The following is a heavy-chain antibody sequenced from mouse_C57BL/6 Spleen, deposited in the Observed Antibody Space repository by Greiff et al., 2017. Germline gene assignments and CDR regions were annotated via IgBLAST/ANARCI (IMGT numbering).Heavy chain of an antibody. CDR3: AKDYGSSYGYFDV. D-gene: IGHD1-1*01. Sequence: QVQLKQPGAELVKPGASVKLSCKASGYTFTSYWMHWVKQRPGRGLEWIGRIDPNSGGTKYNEKFKSKATLTVDKPSSTAYMQLSSLTSEDSAVYYCAKDYGSSYGYFDVWGTGTTGTVSS. V-gene: IGHV1-72*01. CDR1: GYTFTSYW. J-gene: IGHJ1*03. CDR2: IDPNSGGT.